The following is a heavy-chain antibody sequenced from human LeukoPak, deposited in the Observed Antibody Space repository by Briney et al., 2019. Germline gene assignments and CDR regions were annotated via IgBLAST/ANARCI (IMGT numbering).Heavy chain of an antibody. CDR3: TLTSLYGDY. V-gene: IGHV3-15*01. D-gene: IGHD5/OR15-5a*01. J-gene: IGHJ4*02. CDR2: IKSKTDGGTT. Sequence: GGSLRLSCAASGFTFSTYNMHWVRQAPGKGLEWVGRIKSKTDGGTTDYAAPVKGRFTISRDDSKNTLYLQMNSLKTEDTAVYYCTLTSLYGDYWGQGTLVTVSS. CDR1: GFTFSTYN.